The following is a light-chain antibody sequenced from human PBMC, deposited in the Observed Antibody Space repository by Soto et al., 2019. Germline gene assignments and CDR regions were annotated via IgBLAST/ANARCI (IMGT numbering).Light chain of an antibody. Sequence: QSALTQPASVSGSPGQSITISCTGTSTDVGRYTYVSWYQQHPGKAPKLMIYDVSNRPSGVSSRFSGSKSGITGSLTISGLQAEDEADYYCSSYTSDSTYVFGTGTKLTVL. J-gene: IGLJ1*01. CDR3: SSYTSDSTYV. CDR2: DVS. CDR1: STDVGRYTY. V-gene: IGLV2-14*01.